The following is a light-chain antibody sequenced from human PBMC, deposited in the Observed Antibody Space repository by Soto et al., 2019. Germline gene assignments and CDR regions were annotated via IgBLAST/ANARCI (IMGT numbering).Light chain of an antibody. Sequence: MIGAPSFMYDSVGDRVLLTCRASQSITSNLTWYHQKPGKAPKLLIYDASCLQSGVPARFSGSGSGTDFTLTISSLQSEDFATYYCQQSYSTPQTFGQGTKVAIK. J-gene: IGKJ1*01. CDR2: DAS. CDR1: QSITSN. CDR3: QQSYSTPQT. V-gene: IGKV1-39*01.